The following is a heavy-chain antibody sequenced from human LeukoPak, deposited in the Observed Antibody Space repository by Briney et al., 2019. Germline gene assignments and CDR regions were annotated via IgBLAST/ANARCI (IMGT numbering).Heavy chain of an antibody. V-gene: IGHV1-69*13. CDR1: GNSISNYA. CDR3: TTRACHAVGCSWSFYYYYGLHF. Sequence: ASVKVSCKASGNSISNYAVSWVRQAPGQGFEWMGGIIPIFGTADYAQKFQGRVTITADQSTSTTYMALSSLKSEDTATYYCTTRACHAVGCSWSFYYYYGLHFWGQGTTVSVSS. J-gene: IGHJ6*02. CDR2: IIPIFGTA. D-gene: IGHD3-16*01.